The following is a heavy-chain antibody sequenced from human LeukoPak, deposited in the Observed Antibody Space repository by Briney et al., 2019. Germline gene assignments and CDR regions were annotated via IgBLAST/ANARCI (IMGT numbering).Heavy chain of an antibody. D-gene: IGHD2-15*01. CDR2: ITGSTYST. J-gene: IGHJ4*02. V-gene: IGHV3-23*01. CDR3: AKWGCSGSSCYPFDY. CDR1: GFIFSSYG. Sequence: PGGSLRLSCAASGFIFSSYGMSWVRQAPGEGLEWISGITGSTYSTYYADSVRGRFTISRDNSKNTLYLQMNSLRAEDTAVYYCAKWGCSGSSCYPFDYWGQGTLVTVSS.